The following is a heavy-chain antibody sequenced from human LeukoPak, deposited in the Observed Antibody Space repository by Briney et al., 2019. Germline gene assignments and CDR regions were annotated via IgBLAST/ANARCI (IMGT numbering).Heavy chain of an antibody. Sequence: GRSLRLSCAASGSTFSSYAMHWVRQAPGKGLEWVAVISYDGSNKYYADSVKGRFTISRDNSKNTLYLQMNSLRAEDTAVYYCARDRISYTIFTFGLDYWGQGTLVTVSS. D-gene: IGHD3-9*01. V-gene: IGHV3-30*04. J-gene: IGHJ4*02. CDR1: GSTFSSYA. CDR3: ARDRISYTIFTFGLDY. CDR2: ISYDGSNK.